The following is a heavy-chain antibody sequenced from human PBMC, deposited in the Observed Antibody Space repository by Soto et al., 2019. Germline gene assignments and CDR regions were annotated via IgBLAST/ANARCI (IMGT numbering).Heavy chain of an antibody. CDR2: IYHGGST. V-gene: IGHV4-31*03. D-gene: IGHD3-9*01. CDR3: ARVDILTGYAPDY. CDR1: GGSIRGDNYY. Sequence: SETLSLTCSVSGGSIRGDNYYWGWIRQHPGKGLEWIGFIYHGGSTYYNPSLKNRATISVATSENQFSLKLNSVTAADTAVYYCARVDILTGYAPDYWGQGTLVTVS. J-gene: IGHJ4*02.